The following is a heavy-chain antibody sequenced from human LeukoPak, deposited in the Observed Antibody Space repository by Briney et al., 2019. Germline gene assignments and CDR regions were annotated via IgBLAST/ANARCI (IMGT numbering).Heavy chain of an antibody. J-gene: IGHJ4*02. V-gene: IGHV3-23*01. Sequence: GGSLRLSCAASGFTFSTYAMTWVRQAPGKGLEWVSSFSGSFSSTYYADSVKGRFTISRDNSENTLYLQMNSLRAEDTAVYYCAKGLTTVTTGLGYWGQGTLVTVSS. CDR3: AKGLTTVTTGLGY. D-gene: IGHD4-17*01. CDR1: GFTFSTYA. CDR2: FSGSFSST.